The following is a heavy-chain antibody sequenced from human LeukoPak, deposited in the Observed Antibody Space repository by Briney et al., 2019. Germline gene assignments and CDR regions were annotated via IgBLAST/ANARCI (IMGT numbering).Heavy chain of an antibody. CDR2: IYYSGST. CDR1: GGSISSGGYY. CDR3: ARALTTVTTALGY. J-gene: IGHJ4*02. Sequence: PSETLSLTCTVSGGSISSGGYYWSWIRQHPGKGLEWIGYIYYSGSTYYNPSLKSRVTISVDTSKNQFSLKLSSVTAADTAVYYCARALTTVTTALGYWGQGTLVTVSS. D-gene: IGHD4-17*01. V-gene: IGHV4-31*03.